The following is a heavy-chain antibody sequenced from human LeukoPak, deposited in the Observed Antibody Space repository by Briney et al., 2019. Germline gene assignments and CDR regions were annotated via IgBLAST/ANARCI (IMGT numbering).Heavy chain of an antibody. Sequence: SETLSLTCTVSGGSFNTYYWSWIRQSAGKGLEWIGHISTSGSTTYNPSLKSRVTISVDTSKNQFSLKLSSVTAADTAVYYCARQVDTAMVSVFDYWGQGTLVTVSS. CDR1: GGSFNTYY. J-gene: IGHJ4*02. CDR2: ISTSGST. CDR3: ARQVDTAMVSVFDY. D-gene: IGHD5-18*01. V-gene: IGHV4-4*08.